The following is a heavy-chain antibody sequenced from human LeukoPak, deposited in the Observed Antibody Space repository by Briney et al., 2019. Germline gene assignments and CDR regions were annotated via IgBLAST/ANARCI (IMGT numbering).Heavy chain of an antibody. V-gene: IGHV1-8*01. CDR1: GYTFTSYD. CDR2: MNPNSGNT. J-gene: IGHJ6*03. CDR3: ARVRRRWLQLRYYYYYYMDV. D-gene: IGHD5-24*01. Sequence: ASVKVSCKASGYTFTSYDINWVRQATGQGLEWMGWMNPNSGNTGYAQKFQGRVTMTRNTSISTAYMELSSLRSEDTAVYYCARVRRRWLQLRYYYYYYMDVWGKGTTVTISS.